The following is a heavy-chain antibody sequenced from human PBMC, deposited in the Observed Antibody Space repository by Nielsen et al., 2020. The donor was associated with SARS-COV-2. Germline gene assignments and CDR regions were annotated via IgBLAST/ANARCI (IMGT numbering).Heavy chain of an antibody. CDR1: GFTFSSYS. Sequence: GESLKISCAASGFTFSSYSMNWVRQAPGKGLEWVSSISSSSSYIYYADSVKGRFTISRDNAKNSLYLQMNSLRAEDTAVYYCAREEDTAMVYYWGQGTVVTVSS. D-gene: IGHD5-18*01. V-gene: IGHV3-21*01. CDR3: AREEDTAMVYY. CDR2: ISSSSSYI. J-gene: IGHJ3*01.